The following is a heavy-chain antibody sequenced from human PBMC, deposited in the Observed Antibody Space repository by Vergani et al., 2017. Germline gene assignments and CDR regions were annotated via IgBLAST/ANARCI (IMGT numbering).Heavy chain of an antibody. CDR3: ARDLSSSWPRGYFDY. D-gene: IGHD6-13*01. J-gene: IGHJ4*02. V-gene: IGHV1-69*17. Sequence: QVQLVQSGAEVKKPGSSVKVSCKASGGTFSSYAISWVRQAPGQGLEWMGGIIPIFGIANYAQKFQGRVTITAEKSTSTAYMELSSLISEDTAVYYCARDLSSSWPRGYFDYWGQGTLVTVSS. CDR2: IIPIFGIA. CDR1: GGTFSSYA.